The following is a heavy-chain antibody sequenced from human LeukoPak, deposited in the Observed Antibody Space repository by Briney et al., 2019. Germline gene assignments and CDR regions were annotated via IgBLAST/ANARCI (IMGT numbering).Heavy chain of an antibody. Sequence: SETLSLTCTVSGDSISNYYWSWIRQPPGGGLGWIGYIYYSVSTTYNPSLKSRVTISLDTSKNQFSLKLTSVTAADTAVYYCAREGGPYRPLDYSGQGTLVTVAS. CDR1: GDSISNYY. V-gene: IGHV4-59*01. CDR2: IYYSVST. CDR3: AREGGPYRPLDY. J-gene: IGHJ4*02.